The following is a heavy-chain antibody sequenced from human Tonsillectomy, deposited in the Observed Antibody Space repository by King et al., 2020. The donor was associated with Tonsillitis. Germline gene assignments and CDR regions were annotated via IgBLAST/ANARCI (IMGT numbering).Heavy chain of an antibody. CDR1: GGSISIYY. CDR2: IYYSGST. V-gene: IGHV4-59*01. D-gene: IGHD2-15*01. CDR3: ARKAVAAAYDY. J-gene: IGHJ4*02. Sequence: VQLQESGPGLVKPSETLSLTCTVSGGSISIYYWSWIRQPPGKGLEWIGYIYYSGSTYYNPSLKSRVPNSVDTSKNQFSLKLSSVTAADTAVYYCARKAVAAAYDYWGQGTLVTVSS.